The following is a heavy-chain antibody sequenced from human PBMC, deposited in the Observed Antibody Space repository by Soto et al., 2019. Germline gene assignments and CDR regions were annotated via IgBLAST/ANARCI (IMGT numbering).Heavy chain of an antibody. V-gene: IGHV3-23*01. CDR2: ISGSGGST. J-gene: IGHJ6*02. Sequence: EVQLLESGGGLVQPGGSLRLSCAASGFTFSSYAMSWVRQAPGKGLEWVSAISGSGGSTYYADSVKGRFTISRDNSKNTLYLEMNSLRAEDTAVYYCAKDPNFWSGFPPDVSGQGTTVTVSS. D-gene: IGHD3-3*01. CDR3: AKDPNFWSGFPPDV. CDR1: GFTFSSYA.